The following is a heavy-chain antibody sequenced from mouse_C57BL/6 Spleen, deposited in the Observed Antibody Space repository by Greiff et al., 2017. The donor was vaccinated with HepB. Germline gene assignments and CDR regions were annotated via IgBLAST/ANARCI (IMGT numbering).Heavy chain of an antibody. CDR2: ISSGSSTI. V-gene: IGHV5-17*01. CDR1: GFTFSDYG. CDR3: AISDGYYAMDY. Sequence: EVNLVESGGGLVKPGGSLKLSCAASGFTFSDYGMHWVRQAPEKGLEWVAYISSGSSTIYYADTVKGRFTISRDNAKNTLFLQMTSLRSEDTAMYYCAISDGYYAMDYWGQGTSVTVSS. J-gene: IGHJ4*01. D-gene: IGHD2-3*01.